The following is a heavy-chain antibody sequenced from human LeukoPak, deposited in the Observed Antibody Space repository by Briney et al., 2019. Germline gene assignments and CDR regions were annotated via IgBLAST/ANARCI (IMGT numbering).Heavy chain of an antibody. J-gene: IGHJ4*02. Sequence: ASVKVSCKASGYTFTSYGISWVRQAPGQGLEWMGWISAYNGNTNYAQKLQGRVTMTTDTSTSTAYMELRSLRSDDTAVYYCARGLAHFMVRGVRGTTTNDYFDYWGQGTLVTVSS. CDR1: GYTFTSYG. CDR2: ISAYNGNT. CDR3: ARGLAHFMVRGVRGTTTNDYFDY. V-gene: IGHV1-18*01. D-gene: IGHD3-10*01.